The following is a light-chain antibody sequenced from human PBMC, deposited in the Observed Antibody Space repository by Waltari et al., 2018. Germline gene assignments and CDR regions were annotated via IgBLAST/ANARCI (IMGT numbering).Light chain of an antibody. J-gene: IGKJ1*01. CDR3: LQDYNYPRT. Sequence: IQITQSPSSLSSSVGDRVTITCRASQGIRNDLGWDQQKPGKAPKLLIYAASSLQSGVPSRFSGSGSGTDFTLTISSLQPEDFATYYCLQDYNYPRTFGQGTKVEIK. CDR1: QGIRND. CDR2: AAS. V-gene: IGKV1-6*01.